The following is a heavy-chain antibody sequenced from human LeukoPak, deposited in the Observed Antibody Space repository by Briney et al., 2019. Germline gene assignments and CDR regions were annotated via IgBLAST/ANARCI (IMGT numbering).Heavy chain of an antibody. J-gene: IGHJ4*02. CDR3: ARNPSLHIVVVTAIDY. V-gene: IGHV4-39*01. CDR1: GGSISSSSYY. D-gene: IGHD2-21*02. CDR2: IYYSGST. Sequence: SETLSLTCTVSGGSISSSSYYWGWIRQPPGKGLEWIGSIYYSGSTYYNPSLKSRVTISVDTSKNQFSLKLSSVTAADTAVYYCARNPSLHIVVVTAIDYWGQGTLVTVSS.